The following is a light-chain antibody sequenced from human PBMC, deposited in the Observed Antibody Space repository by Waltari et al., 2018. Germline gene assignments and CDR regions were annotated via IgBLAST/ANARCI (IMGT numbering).Light chain of an antibody. CDR1: QGIRIY. Sequence: DIQMTQSPSSLSASAGDRVTITCRASQGIRIYLNWYQQKPGRAPKRLIYAASNLDSGVPSRFSGSGSGTDFTLTISSLQPEDFATYYCLQYNNYPYSFGQGTKVEIK. CDR2: AAS. V-gene: IGKV1-17*01. CDR3: LQYNNYPYS. J-gene: IGKJ2*03.